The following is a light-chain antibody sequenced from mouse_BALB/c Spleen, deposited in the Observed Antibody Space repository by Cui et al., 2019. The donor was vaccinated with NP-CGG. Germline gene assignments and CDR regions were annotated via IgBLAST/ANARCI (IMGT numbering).Light chain of an antibody. CDR3: ALWYSNHWV. CDR1: TGAVTTSNY. CDR2: GTN. V-gene: IGLV1*01. J-gene: IGLJ1*01. Sequence: QAVVPPEPALTTSPGETVTLTCRSSTGAVTTSNYANWVQEKPDHLFTGLIGGTNNRTPGIPARFSGSLIGDKAALTITGAQTEDEAIYFCALWYSNHWVFGGGTKLTVL.